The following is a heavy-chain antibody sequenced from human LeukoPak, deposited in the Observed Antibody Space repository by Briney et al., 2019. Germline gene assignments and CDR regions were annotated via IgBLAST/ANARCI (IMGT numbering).Heavy chain of an antibody. CDR3: ARDSSGWYSFDY. D-gene: IGHD6-19*01. Sequence: GGSLRLSCAASGFTFSDYDMSWIRQAPGKGLEWISYISSSGSTIYNADSVKGRFTISRDNAKNSLFLQMNSLRVEDTAVYYCARDSSGWYSFDYWGQGTLVTVSS. V-gene: IGHV3-11*01. J-gene: IGHJ4*02. CDR2: ISSSGSTI. CDR1: GFTFSDYD.